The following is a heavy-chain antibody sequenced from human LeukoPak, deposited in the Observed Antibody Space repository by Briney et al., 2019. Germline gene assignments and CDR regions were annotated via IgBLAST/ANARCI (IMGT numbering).Heavy chain of an antibody. CDR1: GFTFSSYG. CDR2: IWYDGSNK. CDR3: AKGNCGGDCYSQSHYYYYYMDV. Sequence: GRSLRLSCAASGFTFSSYGMHWVRQAPGKGLEWVAVIWYDGSNKYYADSVEGRFTISRDNSKNTLYLQMNSLRAEDTAVYYCAKGNCGGDCYSQSHYYYYYMDVWGKGTTVTVSS. V-gene: IGHV3-33*06. J-gene: IGHJ6*03. D-gene: IGHD2-21*02.